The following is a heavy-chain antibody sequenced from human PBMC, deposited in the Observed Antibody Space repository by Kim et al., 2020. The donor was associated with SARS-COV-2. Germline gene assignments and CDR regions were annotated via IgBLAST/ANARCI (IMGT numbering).Heavy chain of an antibody. CDR2: T. CDR3: ARDNGGGYFDY. V-gene: IGHV4-59*01. Sequence: TTPTPPLKSRVTIAVDTSKNQFPLKRGSVTAADTAVYYCARDNGGGYFDYWGQGTLVTVSS. D-gene: IGHD3-10*01. J-gene: IGHJ4*02.